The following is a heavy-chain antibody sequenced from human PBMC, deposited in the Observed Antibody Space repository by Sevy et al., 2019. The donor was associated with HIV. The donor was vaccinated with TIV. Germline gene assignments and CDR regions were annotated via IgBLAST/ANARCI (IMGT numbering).Heavy chain of an antibody. V-gene: IGHV3-30*03. Sequence: GGFLRLSCAASGFTFGSYGMHWVRQAPGKGLEWLAVISYDGTIKSYADSVRGRFSISRDNADSTLYLLMDSLRAEDTAVYYCRTEGYDLLTGFEPGNFDSWGQGTLVTVSS. D-gene: IGHD3-9*01. CDR2: ISYDGTIK. CDR1: GFTFGSYG. J-gene: IGHJ4*02. CDR3: RTEGYDLLTGFEPGNFDS.